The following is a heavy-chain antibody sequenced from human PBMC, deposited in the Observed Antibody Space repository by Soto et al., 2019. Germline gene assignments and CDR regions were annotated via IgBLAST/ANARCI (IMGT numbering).Heavy chain of an antibody. Sequence: ASVKVSCKASGYTFTSYDISWVRQAPGQGLEWMGWISTYNGNTNYAQKLQGRVTMTTDTSTSTAYMELSSLRSEDTAVYYCASGYYDSSGYYDFDYWGQGTLVTVSS. D-gene: IGHD3-22*01. CDR2: ISTYNGNT. V-gene: IGHV1-18*01. CDR3: ASGYYDSSGYYDFDY. CDR1: GYTFTSYD. J-gene: IGHJ4*02.